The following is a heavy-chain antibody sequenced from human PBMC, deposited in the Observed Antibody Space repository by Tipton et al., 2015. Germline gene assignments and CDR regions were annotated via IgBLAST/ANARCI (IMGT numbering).Heavy chain of an antibody. CDR2: IDGSGST. Sequence: TLSLTCSVSGGSISTYYWSWIRQSPGKGLEWIGYIDGSGSTSYNPALKSRLTISVDTSKKEFSLMLSSVTAADTAVYYCARAGIAHFDYWGQGTLVTVSS. CDR1: GGSISTYY. V-gene: IGHV4-59*01. CDR3: ARAGIAHFDY. J-gene: IGHJ4*02. D-gene: IGHD2-21*01.